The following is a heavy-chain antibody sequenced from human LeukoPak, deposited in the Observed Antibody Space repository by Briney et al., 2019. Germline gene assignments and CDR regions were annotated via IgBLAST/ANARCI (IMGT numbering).Heavy chain of an antibody. CDR2: IVVGSGNT. V-gene: IGHV1-58*02. J-gene: IGHJ4*02. CDR3: AAVYSSGWYGGAFDY. Sequence: ASVKVSCKSSGFTFTSSAMQWVRQARGQRLEWIGWIVVGSGNTKYAQKFQERVTITRDMSTSTAYMELSSLRSEDTAVYYCAAVYSSGWYGGAFDYWGQGTLVTVSS. D-gene: IGHD6-19*01. CDR1: GFTFTSSA.